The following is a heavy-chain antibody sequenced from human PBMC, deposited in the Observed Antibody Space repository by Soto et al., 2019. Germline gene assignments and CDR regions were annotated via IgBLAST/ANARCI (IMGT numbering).Heavy chain of an antibody. V-gene: IGHV3-30*03. Sequence: VHLLESGGGVAQPGMSLRLSCRAAGFGFSSYGMLWVRQAPGKGPEMVAFISFDGSALYYADSVRGRFTISRYNSAHTLSLQLDILRVEDTAIYYCAIEGVFGLVQIIPPDYWGQGAQVTVSA. CDR3: AIEGVFGLVQIIPPDY. J-gene: IGHJ4*02. D-gene: IGHD3-3*01. CDR2: ISFDGSAL. CDR1: GFGFSSYG.